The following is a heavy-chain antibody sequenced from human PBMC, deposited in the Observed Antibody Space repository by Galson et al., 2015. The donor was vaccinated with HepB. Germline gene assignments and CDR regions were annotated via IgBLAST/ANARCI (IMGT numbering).Heavy chain of an antibody. Sequence: SVKVSCKVSGYTLTELSMHWVRQAPGKGLEWMGGFDPEDGETIYAQKFQGRVTMTEDTSTDTAYMELSSLRSEDTAAYYCATSDIAAAGTVADYWGQGTLVTVSS. J-gene: IGHJ4*02. V-gene: IGHV1-24*01. CDR3: ATSDIAAAGTVADY. D-gene: IGHD6-13*01. CDR2: FDPEDGET. CDR1: GYTLTELS.